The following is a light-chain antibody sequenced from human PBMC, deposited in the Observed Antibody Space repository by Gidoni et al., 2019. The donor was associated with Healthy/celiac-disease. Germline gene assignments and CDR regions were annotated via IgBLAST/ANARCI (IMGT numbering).Light chain of an antibody. J-gene: IGKJ4*01. CDR1: QSISSY. Sequence: IKMTQSPSSLSASVGDRVTITCRASQSISSYLNWYQQKPGKAPKLLIYAASSLQSGVPSRFSGSGSGTDFTLTISSLQPEDFATYYCQQSYTILAFXGXTKVEIK. V-gene: IGKV1-39*01. CDR2: AAS. CDR3: QQSYTILA.